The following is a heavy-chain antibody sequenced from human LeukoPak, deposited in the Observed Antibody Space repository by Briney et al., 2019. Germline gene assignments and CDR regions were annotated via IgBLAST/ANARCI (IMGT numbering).Heavy chain of an antibody. Sequence: SETLSLTCAVSGYSISSGYYWGWIRPPPGKGLEWIGSIYHSGSTYYNPSLKSRVTTSVDTSKNQFSLKLSSVTAADTAVYYCATGSGSSGYYFGKYYFDYWGQGTLVTVSS. CDR1: GYSISSGYY. J-gene: IGHJ4*02. D-gene: IGHD3-22*01. CDR2: IYHSGST. V-gene: IGHV4-38-2*01. CDR3: ATGSGSSGYYFGKYYFDY.